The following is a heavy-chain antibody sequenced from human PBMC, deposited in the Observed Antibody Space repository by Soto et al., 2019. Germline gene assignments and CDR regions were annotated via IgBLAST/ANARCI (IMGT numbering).Heavy chain of an antibody. CDR3: ARDRDILTGSSCGMDV. J-gene: IGHJ6*04. D-gene: IGHD3-9*01. CDR1: GGTFSSYA. Sequence: SVKFSCKASGGTFSSYAISWLRQAPGQGLEWMGVIIPIFGTANYAQKFQGRGTITADKSTSTAYTELSSLRSEDTAVYYCARDRDILTGSSCGMDVSGEGTTVTVSS. V-gene: IGHV1-69*06. CDR2: IIPIFGTA.